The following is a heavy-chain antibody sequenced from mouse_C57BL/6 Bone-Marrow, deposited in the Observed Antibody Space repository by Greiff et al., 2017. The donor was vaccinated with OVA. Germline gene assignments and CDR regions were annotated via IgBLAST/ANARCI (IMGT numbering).Heavy chain of an antibody. CDR3: ARSVHYYSNYRGFAY. J-gene: IGHJ3*01. V-gene: IGHV1-26*01. Sequence: EVQLQQSGPELVKPGASVKISCKASGYTFTDYYMNWVKQSHGKSLEWIGDINPNNGGTSYNQKFKGKATLTVDKSSSTAYMELRSLTSEDSAVYYCARSVHYYSNYRGFAYWGQGTLVTVSA. CDR2: INPNNGGT. D-gene: IGHD2-5*01. CDR1: GYTFTDYY.